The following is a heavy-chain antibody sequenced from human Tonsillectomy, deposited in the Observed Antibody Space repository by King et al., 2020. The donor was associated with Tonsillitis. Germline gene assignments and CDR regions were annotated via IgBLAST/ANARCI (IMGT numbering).Heavy chain of an antibody. Sequence: VQLQESGPGLVKPSETLSLTCTVSGGSISSYYWSWSRQPPGKGLEWIGYIYYSGSTNYNPSLKSRVTISVDTSKNQFSLKLSSVTAADTAVYYCARHISYFYGDYLNWFDPWGQGTLVTVSS. J-gene: IGHJ5*02. CDR2: IYYSGST. CDR3: ARHISYFYGDYLNWFDP. D-gene: IGHD4-17*01. V-gene: IGHV4-59*08. CDR1: GGSISSYY.